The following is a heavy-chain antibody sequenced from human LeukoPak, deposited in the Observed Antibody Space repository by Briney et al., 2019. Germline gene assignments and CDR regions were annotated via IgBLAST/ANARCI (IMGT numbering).Heavy chain of an antibody. J-gene: IGHJ5*02. CDR3: ARGPDP. CDR2: ISYDGSNK. Sequence: GGSLRLSCAVSGFTFSSYAMHWVRQAQGKGLEWVAVISYDGSNKYYADSVKGRFTISRDNSKNTLYLQMNSLRAEDTAVYYCARGPDPWGQGTLVTVSS. V-gene: IGHV3-30*04. CDR1: GFTFSSYA.